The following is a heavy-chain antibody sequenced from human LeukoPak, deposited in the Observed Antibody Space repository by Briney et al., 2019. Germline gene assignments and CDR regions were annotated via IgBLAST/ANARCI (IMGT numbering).Heavy chain of an antibody. CDR2: IYYSGST. V-gene: IGHV4-39*07. D-gene: IGHD1-1*01. Sequence: SETLSLTCTVSGGSISSSSYYWGWIRQPPGKGLEWIGSIYYSGSTYYNPSLKSRVTISVDTSKNQFSLKLSPVTAADTAVYYCARTGKPGTGVQLWFDPWGQGTLVTVSS. CDR3: ARTGKPGTGVQLWFDP. J-gene: IGHJ5*02. CDR1: GGSISSSSYY.